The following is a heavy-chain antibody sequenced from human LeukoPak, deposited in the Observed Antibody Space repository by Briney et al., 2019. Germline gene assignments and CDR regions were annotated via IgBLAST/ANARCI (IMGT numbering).Heavy chain of an antibody. CDR2: IYYSGNT. J-gene: IGHJ3*02. CDR1: GGSISSGGYY. Sequence: SETLSLTCTVSGGSISSGGYYWSWVRQHPGKGLEWIGYIYYSGNTYCNPSLKSLVTISVDTSKNQFSLKLSSVTAADTAVYYCARTYGSGLSAFDIWGQGTMVTVSS. D-gene: IGHD3-10*01. V-gene: IGHV4-31*01. CDR3: ARTYGSGLSAFDI.